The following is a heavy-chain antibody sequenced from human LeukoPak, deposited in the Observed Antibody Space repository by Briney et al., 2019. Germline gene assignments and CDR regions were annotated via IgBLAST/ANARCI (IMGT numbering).Heavy chain of an antibody. D-gene: IGHD6-19*01. CDR3: AREYSSGWNDWYFDL. J-gene: IGHJ2*01. V-gene: IGHV3-7*01. CDR1: GFTFSSYW. Sequence: GGSLRLSCASSGFTFSSYWMSWVRQAPGKGLEWVANIKQDGSEKYYVDSVKGRFTISRDNAKNSLYLQMNSLRAEDTAVYYCAREYSSGWNDWYFDLWGRGTLVTVSS. CDR2: IKQDGSEK.